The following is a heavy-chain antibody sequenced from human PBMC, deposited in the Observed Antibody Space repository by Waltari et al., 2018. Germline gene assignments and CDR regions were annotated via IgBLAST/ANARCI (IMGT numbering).Heavy chain of an antibody. J-gene: IGHJ6*02. CDR3: ARVGIRNYYYYYGMDV. CDR1: GGSFSGYY. CDR2: INHSGST. D-gene: IGHD1-1*01. Sequence: QVQLQQWGAGLLKPSATLSLTCAVYGGSFSGYYWSWIRQPPGKGLEWIGEINHSGSTNYNPSLKSRVTISVDTSKNQFSLKLSSVTAADTAVYYCARVGIRNYYYYYGMDVWGQGTTVTVSS. V-gene: IGHV4-34*01.